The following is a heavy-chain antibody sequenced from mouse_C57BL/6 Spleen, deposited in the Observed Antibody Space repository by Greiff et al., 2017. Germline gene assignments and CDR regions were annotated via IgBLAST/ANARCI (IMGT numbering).Heavy chain of an antibody. CDR2: IYPSDSET. V-gene: IGHV1-61*01. CDR3: ARSYYYGSSYWYFDV. Sequence: QVQLQQPGAELVRPGSSVKLSCKASGYTFTSYWLDWVKQRPGQGLEWIGNIYPSDSETHYNQKFKDKATLTVDKSSSTAYMQLSSLTSEDSAVDDCARSYYYGSSYWYFDVWGTGTTVTVSS. CDR1: GYTFTSYW. D-gene: IGHD1-1*01. J-gene: IGHJ1*03.